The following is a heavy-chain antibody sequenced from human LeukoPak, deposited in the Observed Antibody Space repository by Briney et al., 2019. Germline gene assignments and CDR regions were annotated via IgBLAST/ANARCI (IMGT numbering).Heavy chain of an antibody. CDR2: IWYDGTNK. Sequence: GRSLRLSCAASGFTFSSYGMHWVRQAPGKGLEWVALIWYDGTNKYYAGSVKGRFTISRDNSNNTLYLQMNSLRAEDTAVYYCAKTSSGSYYPGYFDYWGQGTLVTVSS. J-gene: IGHJ4*02. CDR1: GFTFSSYG. V-gene: IGHV3-33*03. CDR3: AKTSSGSYYPGYFDY. D-gene: IGHD1-26*01.